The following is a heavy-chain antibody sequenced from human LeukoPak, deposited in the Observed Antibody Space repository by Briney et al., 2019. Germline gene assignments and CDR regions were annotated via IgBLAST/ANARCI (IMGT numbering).Heavy chain of an antibody. CDR1: GGSISSYY. Sequence: KTSETLSLTCTVSGGSISSYYWSWIRQPPGEGLEWIGYIYYSGSTNYNPSLKSRVTISVDTSKNQFSLKLSSVTAADTAVYYCARRGDYGDYFDYWGQGTLVTVSS. V-gene: IGHV4-59*08. CDR2: IYYSGST. D-gene: IGHD4-17*01. CDR3: ARRGDYGDYFDY. J-gene: IGHJ4*02.